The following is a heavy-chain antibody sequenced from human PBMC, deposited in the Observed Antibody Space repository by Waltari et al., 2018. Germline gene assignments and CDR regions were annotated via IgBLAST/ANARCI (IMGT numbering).Heavy chain of an antibody. J-gene: IGHJ4*02. CDR2: ISGSGGST. Sequence: EVQLVESGGGLVQPGGSLRLSCAASGFTFSSYAMSWVRQAPGKGLEWVSAISGSGGSTYYADSVKGRFTISRDNSKNTLYLQMNSLRAEDTAVYYCAKGGDILTGYYKGIYYFDYWGQGTLVTVSS. CDR3: AKGGDILTGYYKGIYYFDY. D-gene: IGHD3-9*01. CDR1: GFTFSSYA. V-gene: IGHV3-23*04.